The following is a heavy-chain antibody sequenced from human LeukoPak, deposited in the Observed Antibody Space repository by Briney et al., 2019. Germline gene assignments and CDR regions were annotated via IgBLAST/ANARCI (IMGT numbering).Heavy chain of an antibody. CDR1: GFTFSNYA. CDR3: ARDSTYYYDSGSSGPHYFDN. D-gene: IGHD3-10*01. CDR2: ISSGGTYE. Sequence: GGSLRLSCAASGFTFSNYAMHWVRQAPGKGLEWVSLISSGGTYEYYADSVKGRFTISRGNSKNTLYLQLNSLRAEDTAVYYCARDSTYYYDSGSSGPHYFDNWGQGTLVTVS. V-gene: IGHV3-30*01. J-gene: IGHJ4*02.